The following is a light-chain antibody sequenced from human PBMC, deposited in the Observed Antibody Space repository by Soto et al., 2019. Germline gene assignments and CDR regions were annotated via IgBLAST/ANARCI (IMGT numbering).Light chain of an antibody. V-gene: IGLV1-44*01. CDR3: AAWDESLNGYV. CDR1: SSNIGSNT. CDR2: SNN. J-gene: IGLJ1*01. Sequence: QSVLTQPPSASGTPGQRVTISCSGSSSNIGSNTVNWYQQLPGTAPKLLIYSNNQRPSGVPARLSGAKSGTSASLAISGLQSEDEADDYCAAWDESLNGYVFGTGTKLTVL.